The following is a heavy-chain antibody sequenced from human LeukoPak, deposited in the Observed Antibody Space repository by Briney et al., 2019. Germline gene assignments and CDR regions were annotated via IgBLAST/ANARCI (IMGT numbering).Heavy chain of an antibody. CDR2: IDAGATST. V-gene: IGHV3-48*03. CDR1: GFPFNKYE. J-gene: IGHJ4*02. Sequence: GGSLRLSCAASGFPFNKYEMHWVRQAPGKGLEWVAYIDAGATSTNYADSVWGRFTLSRDNAQNSVHLQMNSLRDEDTAVYYCVRGRLLRSTKYFDYWGQGALVTVSS. D-gene: IGHD2-21*02. CDR3: VRGRLLRSTKYFDY.